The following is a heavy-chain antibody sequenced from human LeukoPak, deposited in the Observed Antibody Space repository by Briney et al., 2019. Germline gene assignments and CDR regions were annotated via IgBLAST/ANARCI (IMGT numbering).Heavy chain of an antibody. V-gene: IGHV1-18*01. CDR1: GYTFTTYG. Sequence: GASVKVSCKASGYTFTTYGISWVRQAPGQGLEWIGWISGYNGNTNYAQKFQGRITMTTETSTSTAYMELRSLRSDDTAVYYCARSDISIVRGAMVWGQGTLVIVSS. CDR3: ARSDISIVRGAMV. CDR2: ISGYNGNT. D-gene: IGHD3-10*01. J-gene: IGHJ4*02.